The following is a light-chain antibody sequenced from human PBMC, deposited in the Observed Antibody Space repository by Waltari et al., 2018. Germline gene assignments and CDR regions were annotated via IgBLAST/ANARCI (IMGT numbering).Light chain of an antibody. J-gene: IGLJ2*01. CDR3: QSFDNMLSGGVV. V-gene: IGLV1-40*01. Sequence: QSVLTQPPSVSGTPGQRVTISCSGSPPNLGAGHDAHLYQPRPGTAPKLLIYGNNNRPSGVPDRFSGSKSGTSASLAITGLQADDEADYFCQSFDNMLSGGVVFGGGTKLAVL. CDR2: GNN. CDR1: PPNLGAGHD.